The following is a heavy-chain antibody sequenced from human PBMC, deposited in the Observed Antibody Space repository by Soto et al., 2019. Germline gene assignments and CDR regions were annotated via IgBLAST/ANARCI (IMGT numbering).Heavy chain of an antibody. J-gene: IGHJ4*02. Sequence: QVQLVESGGGVVQPGRSLRLSCAASGFTFSSYAMHWVRQAPGKGLEWGALISYDGSNKYYADSVKGRFTISRDNSKNTLYLQMNSLRAEDTAVYYCARDKRDLRFLEWSYYFDYWGQGTLVTVSS. CDR2: ISYDGSNK. D-gene: IGHD3-3*01. CDR1: GFTFSSYA. CDR3: ARDKRDLRFLEWSYYFDY. V-gene: IGHV3-30-3*01.